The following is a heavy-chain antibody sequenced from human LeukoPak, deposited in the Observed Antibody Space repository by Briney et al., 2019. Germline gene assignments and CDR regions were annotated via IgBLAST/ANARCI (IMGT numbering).Heavy chain of an antibody. CDR2: IVVGSGNT. V-gene: IGHV1-58*02. CDR1: GFTFTSSA. J-gene: IGHJ3*02. D-gene: IGHD6-19*01. Sequence: SVKVSCKASGFTFTSSAMQWVRQARGQRLEWIGWIVVGSGNTNYAQKFQERVTITRDMSTSTAYMELSSLGSEDTAVYYCAAVAGHNPDDAFDIWGQGTMVTVSS. CDR3: AAVAGHNPDDAFDI.